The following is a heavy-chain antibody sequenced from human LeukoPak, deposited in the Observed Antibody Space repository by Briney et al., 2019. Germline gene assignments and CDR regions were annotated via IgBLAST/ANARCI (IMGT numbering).Heavy chain of an antibody. J-gene: IGHJ3*02. D-gene: IGHD2-2*01. CDR1: GFTFSTYW. CDR2: INTDGSNT. V-gene: IGHV3-74*03. Sequence: PGGSLRLSCAASGFTFSTYWMHWVRQAPGEGRVWAARINTDGSNTKYADSVKGRFTISRDNAENTLYLQMNSVRAEDTAVYYCARAEVCSSTNCPSAFDIWGQGTMVTVSS. CDR3: ARAEVCSSTNCPSAFDI.